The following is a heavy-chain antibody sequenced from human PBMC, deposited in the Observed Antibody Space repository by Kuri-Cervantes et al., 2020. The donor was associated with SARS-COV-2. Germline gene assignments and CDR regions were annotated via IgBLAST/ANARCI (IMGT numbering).Heavy chain of an antibody. J-gene: IGHJ4*02. CDR2: ISSSSTI. V-gene: IGHV3-48*01. D-gene: IGHD6-19*01. CDR3: ASLPGIGAAVAGGNDY. Sequence: GESLKISCAASGFTFSSYSMNWVRQAPGKGLEWVSYISSSSTIYYADSVKGRFTISRDNAKNSLYLQMNSLRAEDTAVYYCASLPGIGAAVAGGNDYWGQGTLVTVSS. CDR1: GFTFSSYS.